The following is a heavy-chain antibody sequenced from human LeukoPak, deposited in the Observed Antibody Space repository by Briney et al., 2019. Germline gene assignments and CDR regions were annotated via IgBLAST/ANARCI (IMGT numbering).Heavy chain of an antibody. D-gene: IGHD2-2*01. Sequence: GGSLRLSCAASGFTFSSYSMNWVRQAPGKGLEWVSSISSSSSYIYYADSVKGRFTISRDNAKNSLYLQMNSLRAEDTAVYYCAREYCSSTSCLDYYYYMDVWGKETTVTVSS. CDR2: ISSSSSYI. CDR1: GFTFSSYS. J-gene: IGHJ6*03. V-gene: IGHV3-21*01. CDR3: AREYCSSTSCLDYYYYMDV.